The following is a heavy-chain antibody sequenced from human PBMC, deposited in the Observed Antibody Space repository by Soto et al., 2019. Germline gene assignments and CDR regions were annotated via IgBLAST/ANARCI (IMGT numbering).Heavy chain of an antibody. J-gene: IGHJ6*03. D-gene: IGHD3-3*01. V-gene: IGHV4-39*07. CDR2: INYRGNT. Sequence: SETLSLTCSVSGDSINSDKYYWGWIRQPPGKGLEWIGKINYRGNTYYNPSLQSRVTISVDTSKNQFSLKLSSVTAADTAVYYCARCSPPPRIRFFGVVPPLRMDVWGKGTTVTVSS. CDR1: GDSINSDKYY. CDR3: ARCSPPPRIRFFGVVPPLRMDV.